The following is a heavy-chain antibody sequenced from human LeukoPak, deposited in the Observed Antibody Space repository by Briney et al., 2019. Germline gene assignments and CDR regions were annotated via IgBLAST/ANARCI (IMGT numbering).Heavy chain of an antibody. V-gene: IGHV3-21*04. J-gene: IGHJ5*02. D-gene: IGHD6-13*01. CDR2: ITSSSSYI. CDR3: AKDRGIAAADRGFNWFDP. CDR1: GFIFSSYS. Sequence: GGSLRLSCAASGFIFSSYSMNWVRQAPGKGLEWVSSITSSSSYIYYADSVKGRFTISRDNSKNTLYLQMNSLRAEDTAVYYCAKDRGIAAADRGFNWFDPWGQGTLVTVSS.